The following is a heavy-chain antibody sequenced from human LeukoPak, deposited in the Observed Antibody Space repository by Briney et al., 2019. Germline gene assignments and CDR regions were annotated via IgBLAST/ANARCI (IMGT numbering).Heavy chain of an antibody. D-gene: IGHD3-10*01. Sequence: SETLSLTCTVSGYSISSGHYWGWIRQPPGKGLEWIGSMYHSGSTYYNPSLKSRITISGDTSQNHFSLEVNSVTAADTAIYYCARHRRYYGSGSYYSDFDYWGQGTLVTVSS. V-gene: IGHV4-38-2*02. CDR1: GYSISSGHY. J-gene: IGHJ4*02. CDR3: ARHRRYYGSGSYYSDFDY. CDR2: MYHSGST.